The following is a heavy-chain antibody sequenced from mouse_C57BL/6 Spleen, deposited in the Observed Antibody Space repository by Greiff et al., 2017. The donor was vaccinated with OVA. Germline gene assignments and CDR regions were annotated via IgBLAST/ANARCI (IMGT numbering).Heavy chain of an antibody. V-gene: IGHV1-50*01. D-gene: IGHD1-1*01. CDR2: IDPSDSYT. Sequence: QVQLQQPGAELVKPGASVKLSCKASGYTFTSYWMQWVKQRPGQGLEWIGEIDPSDSYTNYNQKFKGKATLTVDTSSSTAYMQLSSLTSEDSAVYYCASYYGRGNAMDYWGQGTSVTVSS. CDR3: ASYYGRGNAMDY. J-gene: IGHJ4*01. CDR1: GYTFTSYW.